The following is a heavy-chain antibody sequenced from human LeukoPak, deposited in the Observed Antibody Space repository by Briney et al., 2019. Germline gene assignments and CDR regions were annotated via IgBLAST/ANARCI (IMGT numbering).Heavy chain of an antibody. V-gene: IGHV3-21*01. CDR1: GFTFSSYS. Sequence: PGGSLRLSCAASGFTFSSYSMNWVRQAPGKGLEWVSSISSSSSYIYYADSVKGRFTISRDNAKNTMYLQMNSMRAEDTAVYYCTSFRGYGGHDPVWGQGTRVTVSS. D-gene: IGHD5-12*01. CDR3: TSFRGYGGHDPV. J-gene: IGHJ4*02. CDR2: ISSSSSYI.